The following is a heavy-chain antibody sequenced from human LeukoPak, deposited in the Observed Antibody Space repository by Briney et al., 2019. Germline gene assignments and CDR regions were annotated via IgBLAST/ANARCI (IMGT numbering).Heavy chain of an antibody. Sequence: PSETLSLTCAVSGYSISSGYYWGWIRQPPGKGLEWIGSIYHSGSTYYNPSLKSRFTISVGTSKNQFSLKLSSVTAADTAVYYCARSGSGHIFDYWGQGTLVTVSS. J-gene: IGHJ4*02. CDR3: ARSGSGHIFDY. V-gene: IGHV4-38-2*01. D-gene: IGHD3-10*01. CDR2: IYHSGST. CDR1: GYSISSGYY.